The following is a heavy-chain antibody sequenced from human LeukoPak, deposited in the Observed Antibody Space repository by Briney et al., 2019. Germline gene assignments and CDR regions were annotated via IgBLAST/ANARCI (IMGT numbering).Heavy chain of an antibody. CDR1: GASINSFY. D-gene: IGHD4-17*01. Sequence: SETLSLTCSVSGASINSFYWNRIRQSPGKGLERLGNIHYRGTTNYNPSLKSRVSLSLDTSKSQFALKVTSVTAADTAVYYCARDEYGDFQGFDYWGQGARVTVSS. CDR2: IHYRGTT. CDR3: ARDEYGDFQGFDY. V-gene: IGHV4-59*13. J-gene: IGHJ4*02.